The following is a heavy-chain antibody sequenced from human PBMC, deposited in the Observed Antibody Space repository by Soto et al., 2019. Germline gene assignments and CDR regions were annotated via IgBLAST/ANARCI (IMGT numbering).Heavy chain of an antibody. CDR3: TKGAYDDDVWGNYLHYYFDA. D-gene: IGHD3-16*02. CDR2: STNKANSFIA. Sequence: GGSLRLSCPASGFTFTDHYMDWVRQAPGKGLEWVGRSTNKANSFIAEYAASVKGRFTISRDDSQNSLYLQMYSLKTEDTAVYYCTKGAYDDDVWGNYLHYYFDAWGQGTPVTVSS. CDR1: GFTFTDHY. J-gene: IGHJ4*02. V-gene: IGHV3-72*01.